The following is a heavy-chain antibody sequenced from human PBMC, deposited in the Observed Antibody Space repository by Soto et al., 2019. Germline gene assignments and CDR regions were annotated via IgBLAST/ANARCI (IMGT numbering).Heavy chain of an antibody. D-gene: IGHD2-21*01. Sequence: EVHLVESGGGLVQPGGSLRLSCAASGFTFSSYWLHWVRQAPGKGLVWVSRINSDGSSTNYADSVKGRFTISRDNAKNTLYLQMKSLRSEATSVYYCARGVGIKWDPNGYYFAYWGQGTLVTVSS. V-gene: IGHV3-74*01. CDR2: INSDGSST. CDR3: ARGVGIKWDPNGYYFAY. CDR1: GFTFSSYW. J-gene: IGHJ4*02.